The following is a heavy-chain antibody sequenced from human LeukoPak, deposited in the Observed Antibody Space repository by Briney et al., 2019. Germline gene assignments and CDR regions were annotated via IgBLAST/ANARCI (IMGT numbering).Heavy chain of an antibody. J-gene: IGHJ4*02. Sequence: GGSLRLSCAASGFTFSIYSMNWVRQTPGKGLEGVSSISTSSSYRYYADSVKGRFTISRDNAKNSLYLQMNSLRAEDTAVYFCARDAGDIVVEYYFDYWGQGTLVTVSS. CDR1: GFTFSIYS. CDR3: ARDAGDIVVEYYFDY. CDR2: ISTSSSYR. D-gene: IGHD2-2*01. V-gene: IGHV3-21*01.